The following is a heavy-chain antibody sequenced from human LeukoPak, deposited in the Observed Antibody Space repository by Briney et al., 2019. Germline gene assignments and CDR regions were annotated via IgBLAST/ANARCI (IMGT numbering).Heavy chain of an antibody. CDR1: GDSISSGDYY. V-gene: IGHV4-61*02. CDR2: ISRSGST. Sequence: PSETLSLTCTVSGDSISSGDYYWSWIRQPTGKGLEWIGRISRSGSTNYNASRKSRVTTSVATSKNQFSLNLSSVTAADTAVYYCARDARGYTYGSLYYYYYYMDVWGKGTTVTISS. CDR3: ARDARGYTYGSLYYYYYYMDV. J-gene: IGHJ6*03. D-gene: IGHD5-18*01.